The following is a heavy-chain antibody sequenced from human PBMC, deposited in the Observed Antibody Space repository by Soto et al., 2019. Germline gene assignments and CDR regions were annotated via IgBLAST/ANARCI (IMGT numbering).Heavy chain of an antibody. V-gene: IGHV1-18*01. CDR2: ISVYNGNT. CDR1: AYPFTSYG. Sequence: QVQLVQSGVEVKNPGASVRVSCKASAYPFTSYGISWVRQAPGQGLEWMGWISVYNGNTNYAREFQGRVTLTTDTSTSTAYMQLRSLRSDDTAVYYCVRGFLSVLPYDYYGLDVWGQGTTVIVSS. CDR3: VRGFLSVLPYDYYGLDV. D-gene: IGHD2-15*01. J-gene: IGHJ6*02.